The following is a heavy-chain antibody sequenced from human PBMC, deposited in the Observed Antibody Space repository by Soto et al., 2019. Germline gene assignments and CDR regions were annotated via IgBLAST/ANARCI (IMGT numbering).Heavy chain of an antibody. CDR1: GFTFDDYA. V-gene: IGHV3-9*01. D-gene: IGHD3-3*01. CDR3: AKDKDYDFWSGPIDY. CDR2: ISWNGGSI. J-gene: IGHJ4*02. Sequence: GGSLRLSCAASGFTFDDYAMHWVRQAPGKGLEWVSGISWNGGSIGYADSVKGRFTISRDNAKNSLYLQMNSLRAEDTALYYCAKDKDYDFWSGPIDYWGQGTLVTVSS.